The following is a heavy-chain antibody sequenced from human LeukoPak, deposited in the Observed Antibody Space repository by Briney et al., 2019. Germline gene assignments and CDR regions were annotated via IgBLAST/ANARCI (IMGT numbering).Heavy chain of an antibody. D-gene: IGHD3-22*01. J-gene: IGHJ3*02. CDR3: ASRITMRAFDI. Sequence: SETLSLTCTVSGGSISSSSYYWGWIRQPPGKGLEWIGGIYYSGSTYYNPSLKSRVTISVDTSKNQFSLKLSSVTAADTAVYYCASRITMRAFDIWGQGTMVTVSP. CDR2: IYYSGST. CDR1: GGSISSSSYY. V-gene: IGHV4-39*07.